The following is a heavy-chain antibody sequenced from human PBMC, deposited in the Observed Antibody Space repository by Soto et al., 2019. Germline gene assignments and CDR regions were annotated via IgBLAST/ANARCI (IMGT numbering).Heavy chain of an antibody. Sequence: ASVKVSCKASGYTFTSYCISWVRHAPGQGLEWMGWISAYNGNTNYAQKLQGRVTMTTDTSTSTAYMELRSLRSDDTAVYYCARVAIVVVTAIDYYYGMDVWGQGTTVTVSS. CDR2: ISAYNGNT. CDR1: GYTFTSYC. CDR3: ARVAIVVVTAIDYYYGMDV. D-gene: IGHD2-21*02. J-gene: IGHJ6*02. V-gene: IGHV1-18*01.